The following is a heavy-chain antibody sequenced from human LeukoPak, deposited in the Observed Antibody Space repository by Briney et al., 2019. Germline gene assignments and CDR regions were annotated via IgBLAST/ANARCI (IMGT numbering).Heavy chain of an antibody. CDR2: IYYSGST. Sequence: SETLSLTCTVSGGSVSSYYLSWIRQPPGKGLEWIGYIYYSGSTNYSPSLKSRVAISVDTSKNQFSLKLSSVTAADTAVYYCARGWGYFDSWGQGTLVTVSS. V-gene: IGHV4-59*08. CDR3: ARGWGYFDS. CDR1: GGSVSSYY. J-gene: IGHJ4*02. D-gene: IGHD7-27*01.